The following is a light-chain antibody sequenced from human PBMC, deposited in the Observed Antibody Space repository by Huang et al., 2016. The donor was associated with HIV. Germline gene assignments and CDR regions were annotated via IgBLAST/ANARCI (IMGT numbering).Light chain of an antibody. CDR2: KAS. J-gene: IGKJ1*01. Sequence: DIQVTHSPSTLSAFVGDRVNITCRTSQRISTWLAWYQQRPGKAPNLLISKASNLETWVPSRFSGNGSGTEFTLTINGLQPDDLATYYCQHQWTFGQGTKVEIK. CDR1: QRISTW. CDR3: QHQWT. V-gene: IGKV1-5*03.